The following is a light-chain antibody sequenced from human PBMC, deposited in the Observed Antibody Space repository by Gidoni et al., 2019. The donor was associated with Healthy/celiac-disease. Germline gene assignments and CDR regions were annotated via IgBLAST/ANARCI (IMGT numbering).Light chain of an antibody. CDR3: QSADSSGDVV. J-gene: IGLJ2*01. CDR1: ALPKQY. Sequence: SYELTQPPSVSVSPGQTARITCSGDALPKQYAYWYQQKPGQAPVLVIDKDSERPSGIAERFSGSSSGTTVTLTISGVQAEDEADYYCQSADSSGDVVFGGGTKLTGL. V-gene: IGLV3-25*03. CDR2: KDS.